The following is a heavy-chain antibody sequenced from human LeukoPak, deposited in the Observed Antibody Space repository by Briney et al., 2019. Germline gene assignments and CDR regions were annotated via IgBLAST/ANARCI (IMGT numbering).Heavy chain of an antibody. CDR2: IYYSGST. CDR3: ARTEYSSGWYFDY. V-gene: IGHV4-59*11. CDR1: GGSISGHY. J-gene: IGHJ4*02. D-gene: IGHD6-19*01. Sequence: PSETLSLTCSVSGGSISGHYWSWIRQPPGKGLEWIGYIYYSGSTNYNSSLKSRVTISVDTSTNQFSLKLSSMTAADTAVYCCARTEYSSGWYFDYWGRGTLVTVSS.